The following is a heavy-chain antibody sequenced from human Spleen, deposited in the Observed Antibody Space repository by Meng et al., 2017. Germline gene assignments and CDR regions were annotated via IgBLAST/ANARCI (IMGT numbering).Heavy chain of an antibody. Sequence: SETLLTCVVYGGSFSGYYWSWIRQPPGKGLEWIGEINHSGSTNYNPSLDSLKSRVTITVDTSKNQFSLKLSSVTAADTAVYYCAREFLWNGFYFDSWGQGTLVTVSS. J-gene: IGHJ4*02. CDR2: INHSGST. V-gene: IGHV4-34*01. CDR1: GGSFSGYY. D-gene: IGHD1-1*01. CDR3: AREFLWNGFYFDS.